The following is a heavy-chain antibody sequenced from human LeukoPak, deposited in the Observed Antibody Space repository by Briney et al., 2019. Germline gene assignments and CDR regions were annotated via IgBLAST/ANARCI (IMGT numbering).Heavy chain of an antibody. Sequence: PGGSLRLSCEASGFTFSTYGMHWVRQAPGKGLEWVAVIWYDGSNKYYADSVKGRFTISRDNSKNTLYLQMNSLRAEDTAVYYCAKTGTIDGGYYFDYWGQGTLVTVSS. D-gene: IGHD1-7*01. J-gene: IGHJ4*02. CDR1: GFTFSTYG. CDR2: IWYDGSNK. V-gene: IGHV3-33*06. CDR3: AKTGTIDGGYYFDY.